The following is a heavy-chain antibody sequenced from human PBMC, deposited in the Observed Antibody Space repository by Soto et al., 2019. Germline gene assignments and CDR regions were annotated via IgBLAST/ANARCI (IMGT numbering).Heavy chain of an antibody. J-gene: IGHJ5*02. D-gene: IGHD2-15*01. V-gene: IGHV1-69*01. CDR1: GGTFSSYA. Sequence: QVQLVQSGAEVKKPGSSVKVSCKASGGTFSSYAISWVRQAPGQGLEWMGGIIPIFGTPNYAQKFQGSVTITADQSTSTAYMELGSLRSEDTAVDYCARRGGSCHIWCNWFDPWGQGTLVTVSS. CDR3: ARRGGSCHIWCNWFDP. CDR2: IIPIFGTP.